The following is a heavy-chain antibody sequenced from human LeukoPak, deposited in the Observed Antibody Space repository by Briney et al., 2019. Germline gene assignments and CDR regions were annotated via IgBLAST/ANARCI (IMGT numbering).Heavy chain of an antibody. J-gene: IGHJ4*02. D-gene: IGHD6-19*01. CDR1: GGSFSGYY. Sequence: SETLSLTCAVYGGSFSGYYWSWIRQPPGKGLEWIEEINHSGSTNYNPSLKSRVTISVDTSKNQFSLKLSSVTAADTAVYYCARGNSSGWYDLDYWGQGTLVTVSS. CDR2: INHSGST. V-gene: IGHV4-34*01. CDR3: ARGNSSGWYDLDY.